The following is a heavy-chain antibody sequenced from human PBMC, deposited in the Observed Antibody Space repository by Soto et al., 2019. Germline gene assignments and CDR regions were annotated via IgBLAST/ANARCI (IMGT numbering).Heavy chain of an antibody. CDR3: ARVRYYGMDV. Sequence: QVQLVQSGAEVKKPGASVKVSCKASGYTFTSYDIDWVRQATGQGLEWMGWMNPNNGNTGYAQKFQGRVTLTRNTSKSTAYMELSSLRSEDTAVYFCARVRYYGMDVWGQGTTVTVSS. CDR2: MNPNNGNT. V-gene: IGHV1-8*01. J-gene: IGHJ6*02. CDR1: GYTFTSYD.